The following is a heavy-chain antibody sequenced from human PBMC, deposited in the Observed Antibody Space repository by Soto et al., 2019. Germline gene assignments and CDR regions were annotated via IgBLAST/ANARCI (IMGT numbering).Heavy chain of an antibody. Sequence: QVQLVESGGGVVRPGRSRRLSCAASGFTFSNFGMHWVRQAPGKGLEWVAAISSDGGDKYYSHSVKDRFTISRDNSKNTLFLQMNSLRVEDTAVYYCVKGSEVARQELDHWGQGILVTVSS. CDR1: GFTFSNFG. D-gene: IGHD2-15*01. CDR3: VKGSEVARQELDH. J-gene: IGHJ4*02. V-gene: IGHV3-30*18. CDR2: ISSDGGDK.